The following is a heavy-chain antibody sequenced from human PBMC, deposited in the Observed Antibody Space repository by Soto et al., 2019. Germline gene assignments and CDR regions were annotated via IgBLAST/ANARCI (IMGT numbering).Heavy chain of an antibody. Sequence: GGSLRLSCAASGFTFSSYGMHWVRQAPGKGLEWVAVISYDGSNKYYADSVKGRFTISRDNPKNTLYLQMNSLRAEDTAVYYCAKDETYYDFWSGYYTEQYFDYWGQGTLVTVSS. CDR2: ISYDGSNK. D-gene: IGHD3-3*01. J-gene: IGHJ4*02. V-gene: IGHV3-30*18. CDR3: AKDETYYDFWSGYYTEQYFDY. CDR1: GFTFSSYG.